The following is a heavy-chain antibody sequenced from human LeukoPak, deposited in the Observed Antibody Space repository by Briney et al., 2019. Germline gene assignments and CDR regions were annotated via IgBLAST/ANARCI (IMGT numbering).Heavy chain of an antibody. V-gene: IGHV4-38-2*02. CDR3: ARDPAWAKRRARRPWFDP. D-gene: IGHD1-26*01. J-gene: IGHJ5*02. CDR1: GYSISSGYY. CDR2: IYHSGST. Sequence: PSETLSLTCTVSGYSISSGYYWGWIRQPPGKGLEWIGSIYHSGSTYYNPSPKSRVTISVDTSKNQFSLKLSSVTAADTAVYYCARDPAWAKRRARRPWFDPWGQGTLVTVSS.